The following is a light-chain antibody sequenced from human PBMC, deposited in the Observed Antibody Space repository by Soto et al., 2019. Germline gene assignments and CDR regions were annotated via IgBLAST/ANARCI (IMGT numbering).Light chain of an antibody. Sequence: VQMTLSPSTLSATVGDRVTITCRASQSISSWLAWYQQKPGKAPKLLIYDASSLESGVPSRFSGSGSGTEFTLTISSLQPDDFATYYCQEYNSYSRTFGQGSMVDVK. CDR3: QEYNSYSRT. J-gene: IGKJ1*01. V-gene: IGKV1-5*01. CDR1: QSISSW. CDR2: DAS.